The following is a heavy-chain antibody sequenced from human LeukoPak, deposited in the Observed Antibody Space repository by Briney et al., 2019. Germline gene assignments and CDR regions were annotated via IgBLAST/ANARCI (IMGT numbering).Heavy chain of an antibody. CDR3: ARDKLQWHSPVDN. D-gene: IGHD6-19*01. CDR2: INPDGGST. V-gene: IGHV1-46*01. J-gene: IGHJ4*02. Sequence: GASVKVSCKASGYTFPSYYMHWVRQAPGQGLEWMGIINPDGGSTSYAQKFQGRVTMTRDMSTSTVYMELSSLRSEDTAVYYCARDKLQWHSPVDNWGERALVTVSS. CDR1: GYTFPSYY.